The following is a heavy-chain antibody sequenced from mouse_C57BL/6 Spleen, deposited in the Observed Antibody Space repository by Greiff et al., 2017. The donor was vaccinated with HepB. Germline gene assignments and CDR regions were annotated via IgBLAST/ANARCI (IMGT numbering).Heavy chain of an antibody. Sequence: VQLVESGAELVKPGASVKMSCKASGYTFTTYPIEWMKQNHGKSLEWIGNFHPYNDDTKYNEKFKGKATLTVEKSSSTVYLELSRLTSDDAAVYYCARRRYYDYDGDYFDYWGQGTTLTVSS. CDR1: GYTFTTYP. CDR2: FHPYNDDT. D-gene: IGHD2-4*01. V-gene: IGHV1-47*01. CDR3: ARRRYYDYDGDYFDY. J-gene: IGHJ2*01.